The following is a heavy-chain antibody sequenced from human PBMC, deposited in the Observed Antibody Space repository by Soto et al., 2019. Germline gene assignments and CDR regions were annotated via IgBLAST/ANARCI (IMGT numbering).Heavy chain of an antibody. CDR2: IIPIFGTA. D-gene: IGHD2-15*01. CDR1: GGTFSSYA. J-gene: IGHJ4*02. Sequence: SVKVSCKASGGTFSSYAISWVRQAPGQGLEWMGGIIPIFGTANYAQKFQGRVTITADESTSTAYMELSSLRSDDTAVYYCARDRPRELGYCSGASCPPEGYYFDYWGQGTLVTVSS. V-gene: IGHV1-69*13. CDR3: ARDRPRELGYCSGASCPPEGYYFDY.